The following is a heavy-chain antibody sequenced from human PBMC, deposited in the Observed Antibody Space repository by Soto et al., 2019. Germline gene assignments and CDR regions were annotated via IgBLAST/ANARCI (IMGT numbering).Heavy chain of an antibody. Sequence: QPGGSLRLSCAASGFTFSSYGMHWVRQAPGKGLEWVAVIWYDGSNKYYADSVKGRFTISRDNSKNTLYLQMNSLRAEDTAVYYCAREKNYCSGGSCDYYFDYWGQGTLVTVSS. CDR2: IWYDGSNK. CDR1: GFTFSSYG. D-gene: IGHD2-15*01. J-gene: IGHJ4*02. CDR3: AREKNYCSGGSCDYYFDY. V-gene: IGHV3-33*01.